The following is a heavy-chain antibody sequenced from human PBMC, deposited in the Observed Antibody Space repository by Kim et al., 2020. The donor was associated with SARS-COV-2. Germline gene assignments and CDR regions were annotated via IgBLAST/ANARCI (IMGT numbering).Heavy chain of an antibody. CDR2: INHSGST. CDR3: ARAPYDYVWGSYRSFGDYYYGMDV. Sequence: SETLSLTCAVYGGSFSGYYWSWIRQPPGKGLEWIGEINHSGSTNYNPSLKSRVTISVDTSKNQFSLKLSSVTAADTAVYYCARAPYDYVWGSYRSFGDYYYGMDVWGQGTTVTVSS. V-gene: IGHV4-34*01. J-gene: IGHJ6*02. D-gene: IGHD3-16*02. CDR1: GGSFSGYY.